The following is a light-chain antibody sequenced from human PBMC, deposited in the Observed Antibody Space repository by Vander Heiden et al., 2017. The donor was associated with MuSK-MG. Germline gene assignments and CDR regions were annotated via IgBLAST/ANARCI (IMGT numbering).Light chain of an antibody. CDR3: QQCTSIPRT. V-gene: IGKV1-39*01. Sequence: DIHMTQSPSSLSASVGDTVTITCRASSNIGRYLNWSQERPGTPPRVLIYRASSLQSGVPSRFSGSGSGSEFTLTINGLQPDDFATYYCQQCTSIPRTFGQGTKV. CDR2: RAS. CDR1: SNIGRY. J-gene: IGKJ1*01.